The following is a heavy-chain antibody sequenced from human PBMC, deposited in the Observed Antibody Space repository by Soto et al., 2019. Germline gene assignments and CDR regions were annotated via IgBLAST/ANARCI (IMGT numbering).Heavy chain of an antibody. CDR1: GASISSDNYY. D-gene: IGHD5-18*01. V-gene: IGHV4-39*01. J-gene: IGHJ5*02. CDR3: ARQIRYTYGYFPRYIDP. Sequence: PSETLSLTCSVSGASISSDNYYWGWIRQTPGKGLEWIGSIYYSGNTYYNPSLKSRLTISVDTSKSQFSLTLSSVTAADSAMYLCARQIRYTYGYFPRYIDPWGPGTRVTVSS. CDR2: IYYSGNT.